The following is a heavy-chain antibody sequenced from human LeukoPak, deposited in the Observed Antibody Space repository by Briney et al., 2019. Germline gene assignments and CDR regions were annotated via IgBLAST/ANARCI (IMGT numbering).Heavy chain of an antibody. V-gene: IGHV1-69*13. J-gene: IGHJ1*01. CDR3: ANWGYCSGGSCYSDSNPLTAEYFQH. D-gene: IGHD2-15*01. Sequence: SVKVSCKASGGTFSSYAISWVRQAPGQRLEWMGGIIPIFGTANYAQKFQGRVTITADESTSTAYMELSSLRSEDTAVYYCANWGYCSGGSCYSDSNPLTAEYFQHWGQGTLVTVSS. CDR2: IIPIFGTA. CDR1: GGTFSSYA.